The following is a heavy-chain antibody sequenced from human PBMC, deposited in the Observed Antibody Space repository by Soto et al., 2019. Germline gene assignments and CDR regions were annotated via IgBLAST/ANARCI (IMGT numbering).Heavy chain of an antibody. CDR1: GGTFSSYA. D-gene: IGHD2-2*01. CDR2: IIPIFGTA. V-gene: IGHV1-69*01. Sequence: QVQLVQSGAEVKKPGSSVKVSCKASGGTFSSYAISWVRQAPGQGLECMGGIIPIFGTANYAQKFQGRVTITADESTSTAYMELSSLRSEDTAVYYCATGLGYCSSTSCYVGMDVWGQGTTVTVSS. CDR3: ATGLGYCSSTSCYVGMDV. J-gene: IGHJ6*02.